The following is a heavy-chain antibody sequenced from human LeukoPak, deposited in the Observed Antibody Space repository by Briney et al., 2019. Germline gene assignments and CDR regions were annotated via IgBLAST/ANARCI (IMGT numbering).Heavy chain of an antibody. D-gene: IGHD2-2*01. J-gene: IGHJ5*02. V-gene: IGHV1-69*01. CDR3: ARDQQSAAYCSSTSCLLGNWFDP. CDR2: IVPIVGTT. Sequence: GSSVKVSCKASGCTFSSYAISWVRQAPGQGLEWMGVIVPIVGTTSYAQKFQGRVTMTADESTSTAYMELSSLRSEDTAVYYCARDQQSAAYCSSTSCLLGNWFDPWGQGTLVTVSS. CDR1: GCTFSSYA.